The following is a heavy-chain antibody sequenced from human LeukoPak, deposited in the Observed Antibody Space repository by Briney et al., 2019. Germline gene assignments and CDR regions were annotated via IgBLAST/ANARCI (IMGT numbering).Heavy chain of an antibody. CDR1: GYTFTSYY. Sequence: ASVKVSCEASGYTFTSYYMHWVRQAPGQGLEWMGIINPNGGSTTYAQKFQGRVTMTRDTSTSTIYMDLSSLRSEDTAVYYCARRAGAYSHPYDYWGQGTLVTVSS. CDR2: INPNGGST. V-gene: IGHV1-46*01. J-gene: IGHJ4*02. CDR3: ARRAGAYSHPYDY. D-gene: IGHD4/OR15-4a*01.